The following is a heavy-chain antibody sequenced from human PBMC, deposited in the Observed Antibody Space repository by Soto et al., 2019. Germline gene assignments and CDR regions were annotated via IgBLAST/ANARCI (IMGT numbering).Heavy chain of an antibody. J-gene: IGHJ6*02. CDR1: GGTFSSYA. CDR2: IIPIFGTA. V-gene: IGHV1-69*13. D-gene: IGHD5-18*01. Sequence: ASVKVSCKASGGTFSSYAISWVRQAPGQGLEWMGGIIPIFGTANYAQKFQGRVTITADESTSTAYMELSSLRSEDTAVYYCASSVALSDTAMVTPYYYYYYGMDVWGQGTTVTVSS. CDR3: ASSVALSDTAMVTPYYYYYYGMDV.